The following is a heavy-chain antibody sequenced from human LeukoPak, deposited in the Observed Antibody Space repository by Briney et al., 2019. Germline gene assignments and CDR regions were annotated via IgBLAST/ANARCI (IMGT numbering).Heavy chain of an antibody. Sequence: GGTLTLTCAASGFTFSSYAMSWVRQAPGKGLEWVSAIRGSGGSTYYADSVKGRFTISRDNSKNTLYQQMNSLRAEDTAVDYGAKDLGGARIVVVITDALDIWGQGTMVTVSS. CDR1: GFTFSSYA. V-gene: IGHV3-23*01. CDR2: IRGSGGST. D-gene: IGHD3-22*01. CDR3: AKDLGGARIVVVITDALDI. J-gene: IGHJ3*02.